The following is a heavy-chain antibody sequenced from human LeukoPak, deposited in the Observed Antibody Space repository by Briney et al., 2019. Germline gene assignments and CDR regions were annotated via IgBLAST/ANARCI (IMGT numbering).Heavy chain of an antibody. CDR2: INHSGST. V-gene: IGHV4-34*01. CDR3: ARGRSSGWIDY. D-gene: IGHD6-19*01. J-gene: IGHJ4*02. Sequence: SETLSLTCAVYGGSFSGYYWSWIRQPPGKGLEWIGEINHSGSTNYNPSLKSRVTISVDRSKNQFSLKLSSVTAADTAVYYCARGRSSGWIDYWGQGTLVTVSS. CDR1: GGSFSGYY.